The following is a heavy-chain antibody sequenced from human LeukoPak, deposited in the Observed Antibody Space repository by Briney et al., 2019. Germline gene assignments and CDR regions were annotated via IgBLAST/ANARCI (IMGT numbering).Heavy chain of an antibody. CDR2: IYTSGST. D-gene: IGHD4-17*01. V-gene: IGHV4-61*02. Sequence: SETLSLTCTVSGGSINTPNYYWGWIRQPAGKGLEWIGRIYTSGSTNYNPSLKSRVTMSVDTSKNQFSLKLSSVTAADTAVYYCARGPTTVTRAFDYWGQGTLVTVSS. J-gene: IGHJ4*02. CDR3: ARGPTTVTRAFDY. CDR1: GGSINTPNYY.